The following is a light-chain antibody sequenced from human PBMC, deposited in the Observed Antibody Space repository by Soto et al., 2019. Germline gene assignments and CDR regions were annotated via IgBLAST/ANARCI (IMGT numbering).Light chain of an antibody. Sequence: DIQMTQSPSSLSASVGDSVTITCRASQTIRTSLNWYQQKPGKAPKFLMYGASNLQSGVPSRFSGSGSGTDFTLTINSLQPEDFATYYCQQSYSDPWTFGQGTKLEIK. J-gene: IGKJ1*01. CDR3: QQSYSDPWT. V-gene: IGKV1-39*01. CDR1: QTIRTS. CDR2: GAS.